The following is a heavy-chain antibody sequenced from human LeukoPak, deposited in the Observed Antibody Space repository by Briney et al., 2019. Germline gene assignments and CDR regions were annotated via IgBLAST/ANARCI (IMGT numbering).Heavy chain of an antibody. CDR2: INPNSGGT. CDR3: ARSARSYSNYVPDY. Sequence: ASVKVSCKASGGTFSSYAISWVRQAPGQGLEWMGWINPNSGGTNYAQKFQGRVTMTRDTSISTAYMELSRLRSDDTAVYYCARSARSYSNYVPDYWGQGTLVTVSS. CDR1: GGTFSSYA. V-gene: IGHV1-2*02. D-gene: IGHD4-11*01. J-gene: IGHJ4*02.